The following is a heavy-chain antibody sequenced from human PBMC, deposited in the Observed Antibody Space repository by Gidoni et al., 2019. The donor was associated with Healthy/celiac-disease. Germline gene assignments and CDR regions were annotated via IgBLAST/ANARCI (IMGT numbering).Heavy chain of an antibody. Sequence: EVQLVESGGGLVQPGGSLRLSCAASGFTFSSYWMSWVRQAPGKGLEWVANIKQDGSEKYYVDSVKGRFTISRDNAKNSLYLQMNSLRAEDTAVYYCARDVYVVVGAATPYFDYWGQGTLVTVSS. J-gene: IGHJ4*02. V-gene: IGHV3-7*04. CDR3: ARDVYVVVGAATPYFDY. CDR1: GFTFSSYW. CDR2: IKQDGSEK. D-gene: IGHD2-15*01.